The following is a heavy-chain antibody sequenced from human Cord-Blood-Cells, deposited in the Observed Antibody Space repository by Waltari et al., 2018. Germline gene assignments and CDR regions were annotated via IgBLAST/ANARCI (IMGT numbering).Heavy chain of an antibody. CDR3: AREKRFLEWLMFYY. J-gene: IGHJ4*02. V-gene: IGHV1-3*01. CDR2: INAGNGNT. Sequence: QVQLVQSGAEVQKPGASVKVSCQDSGYTFTSYAMHWVRQAPGQRLEWMGWINAGNGNTKYSQKFQGRVTITRDTSASTAYMELSSLRSEDTAVYYCAREKRFLEWLMFYYWGQGTLVTVSS. CDR1: GYTFTSYA. D-gene: IGHD3-3*01.